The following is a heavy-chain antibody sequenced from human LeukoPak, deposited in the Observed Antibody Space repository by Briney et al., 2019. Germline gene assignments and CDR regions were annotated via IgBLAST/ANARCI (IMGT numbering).Heavy chain of an antibody. D-gene: IGHD3-10*01. CDR3: ARYVVYGSGKYYFDY. CDR2: INYSGST. CDR1: GGSVSSTTYY. J-gene: IGHJ4*02. V-gene: IGHV4-39*01. Sequence: SETLSLTCTVSGGSVSSTTYYWSWIRQPPGKGLERIASINYSGSTYYNPSLKSRVTISVDTSENQFSLKLSSVTAADTAVYYCARYVVYGSGKYYFDYWGQGTLVTVSS.